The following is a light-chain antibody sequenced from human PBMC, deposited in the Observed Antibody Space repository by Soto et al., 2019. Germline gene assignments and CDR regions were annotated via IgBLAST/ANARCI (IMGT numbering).Light chain of an antibody. V-gene: IGKV1-5*01. Sequence: IQRPQSTSTLSASVGDRVTITCRASQSISDWLAWFQLKPGKAPKLLIYDASSLQSGVPSRFSGSGSGTEFTLTISSLQTDDFATYYCQQYDTRCTFGQGTKVDIK. J-gene: IGKJ1*01. CDR3: QQYDTRCT. CDR1: QSISDW. CDR2: DAS.